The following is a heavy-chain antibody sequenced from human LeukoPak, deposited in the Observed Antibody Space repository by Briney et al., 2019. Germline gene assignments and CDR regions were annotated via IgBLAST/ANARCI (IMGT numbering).Heavy chain of an antibody. J-gene: IGHJ4*02. CDR2: IRYDGSNK. CDR1: GFTFSSYG. CDR3: VRDNPRCCGVIPANIDDF. V-gene: IGHV3-30*02. Sequence: GGSLRLSCAASGFTFSSYGMHWVRQAPGKGLEWVAFIRYDGSNKDYADSVRGRFTISRDNAKSSLYLQMNSLRAEDTALYYCVRDNPRCCGVIPANIDDFWGQGTLVTVSS. D-gene: IGHD2-21*01.